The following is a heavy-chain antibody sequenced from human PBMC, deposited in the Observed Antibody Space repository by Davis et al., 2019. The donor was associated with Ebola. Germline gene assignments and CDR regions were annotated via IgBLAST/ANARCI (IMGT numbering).Heavy chain of an antibody. D-gene: IGHD1-26*01. V-gene: IGHV3-30*04. CDR1: GFTFSSYA. Sequence: GESLKISCAASGFTFSSYAMHWVRQAPGKGLEWVTVMSHDGTIKYYADSVKGRFTTSRDSSENTLYLQMNSLGAEDTAMYYCARDNRGGNLIVGASMDYWGQGTLVTVSS. CDR3: ARDNRGGNLIVGASMDY. CDR2: MSHDGTIK. J-gene: IGHJ4*02.